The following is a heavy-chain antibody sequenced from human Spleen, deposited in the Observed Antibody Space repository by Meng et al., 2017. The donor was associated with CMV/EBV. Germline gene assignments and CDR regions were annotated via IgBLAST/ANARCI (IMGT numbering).Heavy chain of an antibody. CDR2: IYYSGST. J-gene: IGHJ5*02. D-gene: IGHD3-16*01. Sequence: LTCTVSGGSISSNNYFWGWIRPPPGKGLEWIGTIYYSGSTYYNPSLKSRVTIFVDTSKNQFSLKLSSVTAADTAVYYCARHTLGGFDPWGQGTLVTVSS. CDR3: ARHTLGGFDP. CDR1: GGSISSNNYF. V-gene: IGHV4-39*01.